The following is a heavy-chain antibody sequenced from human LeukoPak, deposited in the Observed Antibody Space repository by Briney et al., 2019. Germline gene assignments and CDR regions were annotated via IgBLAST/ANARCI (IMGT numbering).Heavy chain of an antibody. J-gene: IGHJ3*02. V-gene: IGHV1-24*01. CDR3: ATHTIVGVVTYGFPI. Sequence: ASVKVSCKISGYTGIELSMNWVRQAPGKGLEWLGGFAPEDAETVYAQKFQGRVTMTEDTSTDTAYMELSRLTSEDTAVYYCATHTIVGVVTYGFPIWGRGTLVTV. CDR1: GYTGIELS. CDR2: FAPEDAET. D-gene: IGHD3-3*01.